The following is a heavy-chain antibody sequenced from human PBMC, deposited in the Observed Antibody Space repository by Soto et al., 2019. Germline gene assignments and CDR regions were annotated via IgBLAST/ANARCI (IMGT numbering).Heavy chain of an antibody. Sequence: SETLSLTCTVSGGSISNYYWYWVRQPPGKGLEWIGYIYHSGSSNYNPSLKSRATISIDTSKNQFSLKLRSVTAADTAGYYCAGDLSCLIGLCPRAYYHYGMDVWGQGTTVTVSS. D-gene: IGHD2-8*01. CDR3: AGDLSCLIGLCPRAYYHYGMDV. V-gene: IGHV4-59*01. J-gene: IGHJ6*02. CDR2: IYHSGSS. CDR1: GGSISNYY.